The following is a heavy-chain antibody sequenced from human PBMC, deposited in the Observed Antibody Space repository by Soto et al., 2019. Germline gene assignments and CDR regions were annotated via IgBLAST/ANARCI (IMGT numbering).Heavy chain of an antibody. D-gene: IGHD2-15*01. CDR2: IIPIFGTA. J-gene: IGHJ5*02. V-gene: IGHV1-69*13. Sequence: SVKVSCKASGGTLSSYAISWVRQAPGQGLEWMGGIIPIFGTANYAQKFQGRVTITADESASTAYMELSSLRSEDTAVYYCARGGLLGFRDSHPWFDPWGQGTLVTVSS. CDR3: ARGGLLGFRDSHPWFDP. CDR1: GGTLSSYA.